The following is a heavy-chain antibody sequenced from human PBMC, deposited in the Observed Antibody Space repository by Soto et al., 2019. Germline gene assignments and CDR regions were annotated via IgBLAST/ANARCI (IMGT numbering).Heavy chain of an antibody. Sequence: GGSLRLSCAASGFIFSNYHMHGVRQAPGKGLEWVAVISYDGSVKDYADSVKGRFTISRDNSRNTMSLQMNSLRPEDTAVYHCAKDRLTDYYFVSWGQGALVTVSS. J-gene: IGHJ4*02. D-gene: IGHD3-9*01. CDR2: ISYDGSVK. CDR1: GFIFSNYH. V-gene: IGHV3-30*18. CDR3: AKDRLTDYYFVS.